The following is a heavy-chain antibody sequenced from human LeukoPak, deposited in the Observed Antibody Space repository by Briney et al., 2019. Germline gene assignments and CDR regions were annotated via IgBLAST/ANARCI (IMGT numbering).Heavy chain of an antibody. V-gene: IGHV3-73*01. Sequence: GGSLRLSCAASGFTFSGSAMHWVRQASGKGLEWVGRIRSKANSYATAYAASVKGRFTISRDDTKNTAYLQMNSLKTEDTAVYYCVRRLSAGRPAFDIWGQGTMVTVSS. J-gene: IGHJ3*02. CDR2: IRSKANSYAT. CDR1: GFTFSGSA. D-gene: IGHD2-15*01. CDR3: VRRLSAGRPAFDI.